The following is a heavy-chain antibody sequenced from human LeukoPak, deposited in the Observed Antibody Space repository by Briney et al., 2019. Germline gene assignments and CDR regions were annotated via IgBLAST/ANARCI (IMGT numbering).Heavy chain of an antibody. CDR3: ARDLKWGYFDH. J-gene: IGHJ4*02. CDR1: GFTFSNYA. CDR2: ISYDGGHQ. D-gene: IGHD7-27*01. V-gene: IGHV3-30*04. Sequence: GGSLRLSCAASGFTFSNYAMHWVRQAPGKGLEWVAVISYDGGHQFYPDSVKGRFTISRDTSKDTLFLQMNSLRAEDTAIYYCARDLKWGYFDHWGQGALVTVSS.